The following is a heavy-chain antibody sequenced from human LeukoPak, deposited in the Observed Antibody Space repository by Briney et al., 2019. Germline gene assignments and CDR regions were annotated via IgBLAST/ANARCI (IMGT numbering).Heavy chain of an antibody. J-gene: IGHJ6*02. CDR2: IWYDGSNK. CDR3: ARDQEGGSSSWLPGYYYGMDV. D-gene: IGHD6-13*01. Sequence: PGRSLRLSCAASGFTFSSYGMHWVRQAPGKGLEWVAVIWYDGSNKYYADSVKGRFTISRDNSKNTLYLQMNSLRAEDTAVYYCARDQEGGSSSWLPGYYYGMDVWGQGTTVTVSS. CDR1: GFTFSSYG. V-gene: IGHV3-33*01.